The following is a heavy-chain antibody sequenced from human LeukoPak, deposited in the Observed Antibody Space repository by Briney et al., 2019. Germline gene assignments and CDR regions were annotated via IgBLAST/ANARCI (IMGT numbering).Heavy chain of an antibody. D-gene: IGHD3-9*01. CDR2: INHSGST. V-gene: IGHV4-34*01. J-gene: IGHJ4*02. Sequence: PSETLSLTCAVYGGSFSGYYWSWIRQPPGKGLEWIGEINHSGSTNYNPSLKSRVTISVGTSKNQFSLKLSSVTAADTAVYYCARDRKSNYDILTGYYVGRGYFDYWGQGTLVTVSS. CDR3: ARDRKSNYDILTGYYVGRGYFDY. CDR1: GGSFSGYY.